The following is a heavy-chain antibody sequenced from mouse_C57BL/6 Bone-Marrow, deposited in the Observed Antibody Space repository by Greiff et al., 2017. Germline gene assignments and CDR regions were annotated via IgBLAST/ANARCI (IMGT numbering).Heavy chain of an antibody. D-gene: IGHD2-4*01. J-gene: IGHJ2*01. CDR2: IYPRSGNT. CDR1: GYTFTSYG. V-gene: IGHV1-81*01. Sequence: QVQLQQSGAELARPGASVKLSCKASGYTFTSYGISWVKQRTGQGLEWIGEIYPRSGNTYYNEKFKGKATLTADKSSSTAYMELRSLTSEDSAVYFCAREGRYDYVRRYFDYWGQGTTLTVSS. CDR3: AREGRYDYVRRYFDY.